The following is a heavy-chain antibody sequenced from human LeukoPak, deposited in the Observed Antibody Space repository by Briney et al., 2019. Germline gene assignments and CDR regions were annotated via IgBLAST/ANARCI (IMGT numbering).Heavy chain of an antibody. V-gene: IGHV1-2*06. CDR3: ARDWDYYDSSGYYSDAFDI. D-gene: IGHD3-22*01. CDR2: INPNSGGT. CDR1: GYTFTGYY. J-gene: IGHJ3*02. Sequence: GASVKVSCKASGYTFTGYYMHWVRQAPGQGLEWMGRINPNSGGTNYAQKFQGRVTMTRDTSISTAYMELSRLRSDDTAVYYCARDWDYYDSSGYYSDAFDIWGRGTMVTVSS.